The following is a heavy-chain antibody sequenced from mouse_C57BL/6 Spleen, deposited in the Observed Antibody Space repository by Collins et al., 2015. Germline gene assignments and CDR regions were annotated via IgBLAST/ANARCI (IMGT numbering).Heavy chain of an antibody. V-gene: IGHV1-54*01. CDR3: ARLDGGLRRGYFDY. CDR1: GYAFTNYL. Sequence: QVQLQQSGAELVRPGTLVKVSCKASGYAFTNYLIEWVKQRPGQGLEWIGVINPGSGGTNYNEKFKGKATLTADKSSSTAYMQLSSLTSEDSAVYFCARLDGGLRRGYFDYWGQGTTLTVSS. D-gene: IGHD2-4*01. CDR2: INPGSGGT. J-gene: IGHJ2*01.